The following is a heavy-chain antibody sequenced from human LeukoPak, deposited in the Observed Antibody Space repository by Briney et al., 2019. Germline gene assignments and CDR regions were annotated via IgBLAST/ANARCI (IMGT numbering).Heavy chain of an antibody. CDR2: ISNDGTNK. Sequence: PGGSLRLSCAASGFTFSNCAMHWVRQAPGKGLDWLALISNDGTNKYFADSVTGRLTISRDNSKNTLYLLMNSLTSEDTAVYFCARSCGGSFFPFDYWGQGTLVTVSS. V-gene: IGHV3-30-3*01. D-gene: IGHD2-15*01. CDR3: ARSCGGSFFPFDY. J-gene: IGHJ4*02. CDR1: GFTFSNCA.